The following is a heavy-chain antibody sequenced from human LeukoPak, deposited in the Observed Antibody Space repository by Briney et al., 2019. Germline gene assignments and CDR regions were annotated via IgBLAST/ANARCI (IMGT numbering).Heavy chain of an antibody. D-gene: IGHD6-19*01. Sequence: SETLSLTCAVYGGSFSGYYWSWIRQPPGKGLEWIGSIYYSGSTYYNPSLKSRVTISVDTSKNQFSLKLSSVTAADTAVYYCATTDSSGWYWYFDLWGRGTLVTVSS. CDR2: IYYSGST. J-gene: IGHJ2*01. CDR3: ATTDSSGWYWYFDL. CDR1: GGSFSGYY. V-gene: IGHV4-34*01.